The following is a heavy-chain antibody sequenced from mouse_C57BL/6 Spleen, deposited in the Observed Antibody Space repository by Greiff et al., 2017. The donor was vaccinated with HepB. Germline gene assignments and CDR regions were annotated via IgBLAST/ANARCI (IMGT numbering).Heavy chain of an antibody. D-gene: IGHD4-1*01. V-gene: IGHV7-1*01. CDR3: AREPITGDWYFDV. CDR2: SRNKANDYTT. Sequence: DVKLVESGGGLVQSGRSLRLSCATSGFTFSDFYMEWVRQAPGKGLEWIAASRNKANDYTTEYSASVQGRFIVSRDTSQSILYLQMNALRAEDTAIYYCAREPITGDWYFDVWGTGTTVTVSS. CDR1: GFTFSDFY. J-gene: IGHJ1*03.